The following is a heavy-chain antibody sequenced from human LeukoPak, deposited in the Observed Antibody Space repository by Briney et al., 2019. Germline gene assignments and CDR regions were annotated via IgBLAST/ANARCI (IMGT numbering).Heavy chain of an antibody. D-gene: IGHD3-16*01. Sequence: GGSLRLSCAASGFTFSSYSMNWVRQAPGKGLEWVAVISSDGSNKYYADSVKGRFTVSRDNAKNSLFLQMNSLRAEDTAMYYCARHIPGGNNFFDYWGRGTLVTVSS. CDR3: ARHIPGGNNFFDY. CDR2: ISSDGSNK. J-gene: IGHJ4*02. V-gene: IGHV3-30*03. CDR1: GFTFSSYS.